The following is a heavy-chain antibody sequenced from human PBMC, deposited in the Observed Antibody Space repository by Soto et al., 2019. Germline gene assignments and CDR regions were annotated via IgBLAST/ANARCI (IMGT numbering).Heavy chain of an antibody. J-gene: IGHJ4*02. CDR2: INHSGST. V-gene: IGHV4-34*01. Sequence: QVQLQQWGAGLLKPSETLSLTCAVYGGSFSGYYWSWIRQPPGKGLEWIGEINHSGSTNYNPSLKSRVTISVDTSKNQFSLKLSSVTAADTAVYYCARGLKAPRRIAAAGHPNPRPYYFDYWGQGTLVTVSS. D-gene: IGHD6-13*01. CDR1: GGSFSGYY. CDR3: ARGLKAPRRIAAAGHPNPRPYYFDY.